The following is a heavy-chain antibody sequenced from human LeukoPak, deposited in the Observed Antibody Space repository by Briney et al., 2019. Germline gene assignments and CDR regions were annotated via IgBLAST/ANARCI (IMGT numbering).Heavy chain of an antibody. V-gene: IGHV3-7*03. CDR3: AKFSVVVGATTGAFDI. D-gene: IGHD1-26*01. Sequence: GGSLRLSCAASGFTFRNYWMSWVRQAPRKGLEWVAIINEDGNTKYYVDSLKGRFTISRDNAKNSLYLQMSSLRAEDTAVYYCAKFSVVVGATTGAFDIWGQGTMVTVSS. CDR2: INEDGNTK. J-gene: IGHJ3*02. CDR1: GFTFRNYW.